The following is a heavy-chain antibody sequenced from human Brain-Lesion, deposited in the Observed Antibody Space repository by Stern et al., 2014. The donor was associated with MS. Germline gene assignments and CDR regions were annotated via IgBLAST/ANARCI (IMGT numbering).Heavy chain of an antibody. Sequence: APLVQSGGGLIQPGGSLRLSCAASGFSASTHFMSWVRQAPGTGLEWVALMYSRGGTNYADSVKGRFTISRDSSKNTLYLQMSDLRAEDTAVYYCARKTDTAVGGDYWGPGTLVTVSS. D-gene: IGHD5-18*01. CDR3: ARKTDTAVGGDY. V-gene: IGHV3-53*01. J-gene: IGHJ4*02. CDR2: MYSRGGT. CDR1: GFSASTHF.